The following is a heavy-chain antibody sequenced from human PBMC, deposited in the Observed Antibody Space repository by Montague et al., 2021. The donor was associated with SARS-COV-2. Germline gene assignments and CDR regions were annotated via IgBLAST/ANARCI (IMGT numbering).Heavy chain of an antibody. Sequence: SETLSLTCTVSGGFISSSSYYWGWIRQPSGKGLEWIGSIYYSGSTYYNPSLKSRVTISVDTSKNQFSLKLSSVTAADTAVYYCARLVETYYYYYGMDVWGQGTTVTVSS. CDR2: IYYSGST. D-gene: IGHD4-23*01. CDR1: GGFISSSSYY. J-gene: IGHJ6*02. CDR3: ARLVETYYYYYGMDV. V-gene: IGHV4-39*01.